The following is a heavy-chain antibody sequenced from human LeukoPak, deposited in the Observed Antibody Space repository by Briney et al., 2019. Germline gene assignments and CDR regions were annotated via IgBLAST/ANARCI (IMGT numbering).Heavy chain of an antibody. V-gene: IGHV3-30*18. CDR3: AKDGQTGYSDGYMDY. D-gene: IGHD5-18*01. Sequence: GGSLRLPCAASGFTFSSYGMHWVRQAPGKVLEWVAVISYDASEKYYADSVKGRFSVSRDTSKNTVSLQMNRLSAEDTAMYYCAKDGQTGYSDGYMDYGGQEPWSPSP. CDR1: GFTFSSYG. CDR2: ISYDASEK. J-gene: IGHJ4*01.